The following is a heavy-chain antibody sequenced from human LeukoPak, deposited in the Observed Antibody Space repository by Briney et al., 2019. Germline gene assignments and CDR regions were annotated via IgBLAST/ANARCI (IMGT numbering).Heavy chain of an antibody. V-gene: IGHV3-7*01. D-gene: IGHD3-10*01. CDR3: AREGMVRGVKGAFDI. CDR2: IKQDGSEK. CDR1: GFTFSSYW. J-gene: IGHJ3*02. Sequence: GGSLRLSCAASGFTFSSYWMSWVRQAPGKGLEWVANIKQDGSEKYYVDSVKGRFTISRDNAKNSLYLQMNSLRAEDTAVYYCAREGMVRGVKGAFDIWGQGTMVTVSS.